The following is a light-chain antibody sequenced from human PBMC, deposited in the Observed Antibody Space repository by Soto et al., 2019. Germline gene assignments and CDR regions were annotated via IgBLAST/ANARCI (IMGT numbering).Light chain of an antibody. J-gene: IGLJ3*02. Sequence: QSALTQPASVSGSLGQSITISCTGTSSDVGAYNYVSWYQHHPGKAPKLMIYDVSDRPSGVSKRFSGSKSGNTASLTISGLQAEDEADYYCSSYATSGTLFGGGTKLTVL. CDR3: SSYATSGTL. CDR1: SSDVGAYNY. V-gene: IGLV2-14*03. CDR2: DVS.